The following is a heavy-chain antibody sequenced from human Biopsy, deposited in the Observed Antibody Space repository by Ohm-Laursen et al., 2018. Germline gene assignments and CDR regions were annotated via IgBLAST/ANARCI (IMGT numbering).Heavy chain of an antibody. V-gene: IGHV1-18*01. J-gene: IGHJ4*02. Sequence: ASVKVSCKASGYKFTSYGMSWVRQAPGQGFEWMGGISGYNGNTNYAQKFQGRITMTIDAATSTGYMDLRSLKPDDTAVYYCARIAAAGWDDYWGQGTLVTVSS. D-gene: IGHD6-25*01. CDR1: GYKFTSYG. CDR3: ARIAAAGWDDY. CDR2: ISGYNGNT.